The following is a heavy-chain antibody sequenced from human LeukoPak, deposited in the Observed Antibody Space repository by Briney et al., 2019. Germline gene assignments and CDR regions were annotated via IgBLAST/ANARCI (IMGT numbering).Heavy chain of an antibody. CDR3: SGRGIEH. J-gene: IGHJ1*01. CDR2: IGSSATSSR. Sequence: GGSLRLSCAASGFTFGSYTLNWVRQAPGRGLEWISYIGSSATSSRYYVDSVKGRFTISRDNAKNSLYLQMNSLRAEDTAVYFWSGRGIEHWGQGTLVTVSS. CDR1: GFTFGSYT. V-gene: IGHV3-48*04. D-gene: IGHD3-3*01.